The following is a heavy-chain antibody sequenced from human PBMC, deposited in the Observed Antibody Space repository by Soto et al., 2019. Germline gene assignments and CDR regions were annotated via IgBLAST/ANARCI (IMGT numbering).Heavy chain of an antibody. CDR3: ARERQYEPLLY. Sequence: QVQLVQSGVEVKKPGASVKVSCQASGYTFTNYGITWLRQAPGQGLEWMGWGSAYNRNTNYAQRFQDRVTMTTDTSTRTADMELRNLKSDDSAIYFCARERQYEPLLYWGQGTLVTVSS. D-gene: IGHD2-2*01. CDR1: GYTFTNYG. V-gene: IGHV1-18*01. CDR2: GSAYNRNT. J-gene: IGHJ4*02.